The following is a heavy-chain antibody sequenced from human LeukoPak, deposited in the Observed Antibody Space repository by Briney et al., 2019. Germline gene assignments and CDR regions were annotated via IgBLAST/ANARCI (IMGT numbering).Heavy chain of an antibody. Sequence: GGSLRLSCAASGFTFSTYAMSWVRQAPGKGLEWVSAIGGSGANTYHADSVKGRFTISRDNSKNTLYLQMNSLRGEDTAVYYCAKALRYSSSGSDYWGQGNLVTVSS. V-gene: IGHV3-23*01. CDR2: IGGSGANT. D-gene: IGHD6-13*01. J-gene: IGHJ4*02. CDR3: AKALRYSSSGSDY. CDR1: GFTFSTYA.